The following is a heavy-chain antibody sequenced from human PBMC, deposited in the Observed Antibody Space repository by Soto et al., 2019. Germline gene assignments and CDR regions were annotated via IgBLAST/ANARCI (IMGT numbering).Heavy chain of an antibody. V-gene: IGHV4-31*03. Sequence: QMQMQESGPGLVEPSQTLSLTCTVSRGSIYTGGYYWTWIRQHPGKALEWIGYIYVSGSTYYNPSLKSRVAISIDTSKNQFSLKLNSVSAADTAVYYCARARSVTYYNPAWFDPWGQGALVTVSS. D-gene: IGHD3-10*01. CDR1: RGSIYTGGYY. J-gene: IGHJ5*02. CDR2: IYVSGST. CDR3: ARARSVTYYNPAWFDP.